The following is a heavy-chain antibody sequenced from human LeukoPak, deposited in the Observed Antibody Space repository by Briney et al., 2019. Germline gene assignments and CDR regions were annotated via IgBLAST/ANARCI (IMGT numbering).Heavy chain of an antibody. D-gene: IGHD2-15*01. J-gene: IGHJ5*02. Sequence: SETLSLTCTVSRGSTSTYYWSWIRQPAGKGLEWIGRIYPSGNTNFNPSLMSRVTMSIDTSKNQFSLKLSSVTAADTAVYYCAREHCSGGSCYSHWFDPWGQGTLVTVSS. V-gene: IGHV4-4*07. CDR3: AREHCSGGSCYSHWFDP. CDR2: IYPSGNT. CDR1: RGSTSTYY.